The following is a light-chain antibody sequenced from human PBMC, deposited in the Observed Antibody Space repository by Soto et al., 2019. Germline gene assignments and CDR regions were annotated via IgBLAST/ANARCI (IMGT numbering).Light chain of an antibody. CDR1: SSDVGGYNY. CDR2: GVS. V-gene: IGLV2-14*01. Sequence: QSALTQPASVSWSPGQSITISCTGTSSDVGGYNYVSWYQQHPGKAPKLMIYGVSNRPSGVSSRFSGSKSGNTASLTISGLLTEDEADYYCNSFTSTSSYVFGTGTKVTVL. CDR3: NSFTSTSSYV. J-gene: IGLJ1*01.